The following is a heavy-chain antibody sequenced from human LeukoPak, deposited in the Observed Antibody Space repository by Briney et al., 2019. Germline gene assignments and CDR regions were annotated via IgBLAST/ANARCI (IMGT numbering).Heavy chain of an antibody. J-gene: IGHJ4*02. V-gene: IGHV3-7*01. D-gene: IGHD3-10*01. CDR2: IKQDGSEK. CDR1: GFTFSSYW. Sequence: GGSLRLSCAVSGFTFSSYWMSWVRQAPGKGREWVANIKQDGSEKYYLDSVKGRFTISRDNAKNSLYLQMNSLRAEDTAVNYFGRDRRGPGRAYLEYWGQGTLVTVSS. CDR3: GRDRRGPGRAYLEY.